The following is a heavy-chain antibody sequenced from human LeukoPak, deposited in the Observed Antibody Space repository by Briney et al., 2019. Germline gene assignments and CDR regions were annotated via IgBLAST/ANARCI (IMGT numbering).Heavy chain of an antibody. CDR1: GYTFTSYG. CDR3: ARALPVLLWFGESWINWFDP. Sequence: GASVKVSCKASGYTFTSYGISWVRQAPGQGLEWMGWISAYNGNTNYAQKLQGRATMTTDTSTSTAYMELRSLRSDDTAVYYCARALPVLLWFGESWINWFDPWGQGTLVTVSS. V-gene: IGHV1-18*04. J-gene: IGHJ5*02. D-gene: IGHD3-10*01. CDR2: ISAYNGNT.